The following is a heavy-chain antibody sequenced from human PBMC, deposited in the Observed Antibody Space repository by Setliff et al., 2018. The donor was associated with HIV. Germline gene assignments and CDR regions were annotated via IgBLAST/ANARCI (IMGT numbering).Heavy chain of an antibody. Sequence: SETLSLTCTVSGGSISSSSYYWGWIHQPPGKGLEWIGSIYYRGNTYYNPSLKSRVTISVDTSKNQFSLKLRSVTAADTAVYYCASARIPTGGTSTSLDFWGQGALVTVSS. CDR2: IYYRGNT. CDR1: GGSISSSSYY. D-gene: IGHD1-1*01. CDR3: ASARIPTGGTSTSLDF. V-gene: IGHV4-39*01. J-gene: IGHJ4*02.